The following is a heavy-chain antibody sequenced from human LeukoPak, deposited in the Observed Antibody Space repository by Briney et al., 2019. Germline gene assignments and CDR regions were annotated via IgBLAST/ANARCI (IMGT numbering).Heavy chain of an antibody. V-gene: IGHV3-23*01. D-gene: IGHD3-22*01. J-gene: IGHJ4*02. CDR1: GFTLSNAW. CDR2: IGSGGGT. CDR3: AKGSVDSYSSSLDY. Sequence: GGSLRLSCAASGFTLSNAWMSWVRQAPGKGLEWVSAIGSGGGTAYADSVQGRFTISRDNSKNTLFLQMNSLRAEDTAVYYCAKGSVDSYSSSLDYWGQGTLVTVSS.